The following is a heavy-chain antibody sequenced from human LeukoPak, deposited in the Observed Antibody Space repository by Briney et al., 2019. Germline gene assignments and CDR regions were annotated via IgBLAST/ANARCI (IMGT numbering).Heavy chain of an antibody. D-gene: IGHD3-3*01. J-gene: IGHJ3*02. CDR2: ISYDGSNK. V-gene: IGHV3-30-3*01. CDR1: GFTFSSYA. CDR3: AKDAVLRFLEWSLNAFDI. Sequence: GGSLRLSCAASGFTFSSYAMHWVRQAPGKGLEWVAVISYDGSNKYYADSVKGRFTISRDNSKNTLYLQMNSLRAEDTAVYYCAKDAVLRFLEWSLNAFDIWGQGTMVTVSS.